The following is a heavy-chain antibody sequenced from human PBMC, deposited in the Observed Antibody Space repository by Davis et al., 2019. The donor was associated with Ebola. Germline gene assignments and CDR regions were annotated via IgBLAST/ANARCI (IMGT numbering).Heavy chain of an antibody. V-gene: IGHV4-34*01. J-gene: IGHJ6*02. D-gene: IGHD6-19*01. CDR3: ARAGSSGWYTTTMDV. CDR2: IYHSGST. Sequence: MPGGSLRLSCAVYAGSFSDYYWNWIRQPPGKGLEWIGEIYHSGSTNYNPSLKSRVTISVDKSKNQFSLKLSSVTAADTAVYYCARAGSSGWYTTTMDVWGQGTTVTVSS. CDR1: AGSFSDYY.